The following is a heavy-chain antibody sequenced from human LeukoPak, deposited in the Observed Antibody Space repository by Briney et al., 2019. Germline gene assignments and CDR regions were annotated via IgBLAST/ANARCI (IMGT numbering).Heavy chain of an antibody. J-gene: IGHJ6*02. CDR2: ISHYGSNK. D-gene: IGHD3-10*01. Sequence: GSALRLSRAASGLSFSNYTMHWVRQAPAKEPEGVAVISHYGSNKYYADSAKGRFTISRDNSKNTLYLQMNSLRAEDAAVYYCAKDRYYGSPYYYYYGMDVWGQGTTVTVSS. CDR3: AKDRYYGSPYYYYYGMDV. CDR1: GLSFSNYT. V-gene: IGHV3-30-3*01.